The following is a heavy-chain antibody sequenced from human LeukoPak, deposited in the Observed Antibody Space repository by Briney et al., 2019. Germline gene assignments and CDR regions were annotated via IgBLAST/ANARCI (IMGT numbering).Heavy chain of an antibody. CDR2: FDPEDGET. D-gene: IGHD2-2*01. V-gene: IGHV1-24*01. J-gene: IGHJ5*02. Sequence: ASVKVSCKVSGYTLTELSMHWVRQAPGKGLEWMGGFDPEDGETIYAQKFQGRVTMTEHTSTDTAYMELSSLRSEDTAVYYCATLPYCSSTSCYDTNWFDPWGQGTLVTVSS. CDR3: ATLPYCSSTSCYDTNWFDP. CDR1: GYTLTELS.